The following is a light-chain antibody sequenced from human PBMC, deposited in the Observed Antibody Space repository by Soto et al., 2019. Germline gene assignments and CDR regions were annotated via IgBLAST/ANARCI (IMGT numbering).Light chain of an antibody. CDR2: GAS. CDR1: QNISSTY. V-gene: IGKV3-20*01. J-gene: IGKJ1*01. Sequence: EIVLTQSPGTLSLSPGERATLSCRASQNISSTYLAWYQQKPGQAPRLLIYGASSRATGIPDRFSGSGSGTDFTLTISRLEPEDFAVYFCQQYAGSPRTFGQGTKVDIK. CDR3: QQYAGSPRT.